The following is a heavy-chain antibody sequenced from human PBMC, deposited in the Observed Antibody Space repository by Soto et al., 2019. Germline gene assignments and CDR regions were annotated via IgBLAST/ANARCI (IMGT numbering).Heavy chain of an antibody. Sequence: PSETLSLTCTVSGASISSGGYYWSWIRQHPGKGLEWIGYIYYSGSTYYNPSLKRRVTISVDTSKNQFSLKLSSVTAADTAVYYCARAILGYYDSSGYVFDYWGQGTLVTVSS. D-gene: IGHD3-22*01. CDR2: IYYSGST. J-gene: IGHJ4*02. CDR1: GASISSGGYY. V-gene: IGHV4-31*03. CDR3: ARAILGYYDSSGYVFDY.